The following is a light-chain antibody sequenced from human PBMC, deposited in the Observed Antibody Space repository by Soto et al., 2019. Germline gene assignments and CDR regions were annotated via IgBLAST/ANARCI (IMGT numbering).Light chain of an antibody. J-gene: IGLJ2*01. Sequence: QSALTQPASVSGSPGQSITISCTGTSSDVGGYNYVSWYQHHPGKAPKLMISEVSNRPSGVSNRFSGSKSGNTASLTISGLQAEDEADYYCSSYTSSSTLVVFGGGTKLTV. CDR3: SSYTSSSTLVV. V-gene: IGLV2-14*01. CDR2: EVS. CDR1: SSDVGGYNY.